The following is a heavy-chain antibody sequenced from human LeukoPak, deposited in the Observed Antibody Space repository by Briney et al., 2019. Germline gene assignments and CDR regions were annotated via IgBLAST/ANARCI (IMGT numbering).Heavy chain of an antibody. V-gene: IGHV4-34*01. J-gene: IGHJ4*02. Sequence: PSETLSLTCAAYGGSFSGYYWSWIRQPPGKGLEWIGEINHSGSTNYNPSLKSRVTISVDTSKNQFSLKLSSVTAADTAVYYCARSGTRRSYGSGSPPSYWGQGTLVTVSS. CDR1: GGSFSGYY. CDR3: ARSGTRRSYGSGSPPSY. D-gene: IGHD3-10*01. CDR2: INHSGST.